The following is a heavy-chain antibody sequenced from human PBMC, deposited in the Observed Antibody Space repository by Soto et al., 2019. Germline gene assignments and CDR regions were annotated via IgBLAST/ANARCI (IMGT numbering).Heavy chain of an antibody. CDR2: ISGSGGRT. CDR3: AKDRMRRSGRIAAARAFFY. Sequence: EVQLLESGGGLVPPGGSLRLSCAASGFTFSSSAMSWVRQAPGKGLESVSGISGSGGRTDYEDSVKGRFTISRDNSKNRLYWQMNNRRSEDTDVDYCAKDRMRRSGRIAAARAFFYWGQGTLVTVSS. V-gene: IGHV3-23*01. CDR1: GFTFSSSA. J-gene: IGHJ4*02. D-gene: IGHD6-13*01.